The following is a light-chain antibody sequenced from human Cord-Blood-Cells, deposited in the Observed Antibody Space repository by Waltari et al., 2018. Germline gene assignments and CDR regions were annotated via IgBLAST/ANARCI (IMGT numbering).Light chain of an antibody. CDR2: WAS. CDR3: QQYYSTPT. J-gene: IGKJ3*01. CDR1: QSVLYSSNNKNY. V-gene: IGKV4-1*01. Sequence: DIVMTKSTDSLAVSLGERATINCKSSQSVLYSSNNKNYLAWYQQKPGQPPKLLIYWASTRESGVPDRFSGSGSGTDFTLTISSLQAEDVAVYYCQQYYSTPTFGPGTKVDIK.